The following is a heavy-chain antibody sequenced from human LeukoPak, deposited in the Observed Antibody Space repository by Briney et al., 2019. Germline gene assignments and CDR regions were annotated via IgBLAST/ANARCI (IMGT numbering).Heavy chain of an antibody. D-gene: IGHD7-27*01. CDR3: ARLYTVSPHSLTGLKYFDY. J-gene: IGHJ4*02. CDR2: IYYSGST. V-gene: IGHV4-39*01. Sequence: SETLSLTCTVSGGSISSSSYYWGWIRQPPRKGLEWIGSIYYSGSTYYNPSLKSRVTISVDTSKNQFSLKLSSVTAADTAVYYCARLYTVSPHSLTGLKYFDYWGQGTLVTVSS. CDR1: GGSISSSSYY.